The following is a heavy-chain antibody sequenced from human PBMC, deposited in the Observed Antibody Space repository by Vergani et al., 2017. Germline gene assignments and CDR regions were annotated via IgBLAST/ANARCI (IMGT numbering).Heavy chain of an antibody. CDR2: ISGCGGST. CDR1: GFTFSSHA. CDR3: AKVLPCLGGSYFSGALDY. D-gene: IGHD2-15*01. J-gene: IGHJ4*02. Sequence: EVQLLESGGGLVQPGGSLRPSCAASGFTFSSHAMRWVRQAPGKGLEWVSAISGCGGSTYYADSVKGRFTISGDNSKNTLYLQMNRLRAEDTAVYYRAKVLPCLGGSYFSGALDYWGQGSLLTVSS. V-gene: IGHV3-23*01.